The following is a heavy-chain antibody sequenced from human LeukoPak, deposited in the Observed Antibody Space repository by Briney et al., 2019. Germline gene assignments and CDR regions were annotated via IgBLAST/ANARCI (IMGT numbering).Heavy chain of an antibody. Sequence: ASVNVSCKASGYTFTGYYMHWVRQAPGQGLEWMGWINPNSGGTNYAQKFQGRVTMTRDTSISTAYMELSRLRSDDTAVYYCARADSSGWYDYYYMDVWGKGTTVTVSS. J-gene: IGHJ6*03. CDR3: ARADSSGWYDYYYMDV. CDR1: GYTFTGYY. CDR2: INPNSGGT. V-gene: IGHV1-2*02. D-gene: IGHD6-19*01.